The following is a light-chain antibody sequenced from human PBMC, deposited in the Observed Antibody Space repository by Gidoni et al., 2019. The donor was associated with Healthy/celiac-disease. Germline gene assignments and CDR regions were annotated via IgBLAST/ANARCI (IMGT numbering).Light chain of an antibody. Sequence: EIVLTQSQGILSLSPGERATLPCRASQSVSSSYLAWYQQKPGQAPRILIYCASSRATGSPDRVISSRSGTDFTLTISRLEPEDFAVYYCQQYGSSPLTFGQGTKVEIK. CDR2: CAS. CDR3: QQYGSSPLT. V-gene: IGKV3-20*01. CDR1: QSVSSSY. J-gene: IGKJ1*01.